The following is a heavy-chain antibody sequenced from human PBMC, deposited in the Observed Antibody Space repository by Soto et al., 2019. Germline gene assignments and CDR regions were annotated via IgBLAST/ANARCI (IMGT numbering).Heavy chain of an antibody. CDR3: ARDLAAAGPFDY. V-gene: IGHV1-18*01. D-gene: IGHD6-13*01. Sequence: QVQLVQSGAEVKKPGASVKVSCKASGYTFTNYAFSWVRQAPGQGLEWMGWISAYNGNTNYPQKPXGXITMTTDTSTSTAYMELRSLRSDDTAVYYCARDLAAAGPFDYWGQGTLVTVSS. CDR1: GYTFTNYA. CDR2: ISAYNGNT. J-gene: IGHJ4*02.